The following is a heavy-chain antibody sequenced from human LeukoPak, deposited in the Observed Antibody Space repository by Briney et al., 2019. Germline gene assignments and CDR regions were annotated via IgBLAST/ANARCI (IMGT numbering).Heavy chain of an antibody. D-gene: IGHD6-19*01. CDR2: IYYSGSA. Sequence: SETLSLTCTVSGGSISSYYWGWIRQPPGKGLEWIGYIYYSGSANYNPSLKSRVTISVDTSKNQFSLKLSSVTAADTAVYYCASRRYSSGWYADAFDIWGQGTMVTVSS. CDR3: ASRRYSSGWYADAFDI. J-gene: IGHJ3*02. V-gene: IGHV4-59*01. CDR1: GGSISSYY.